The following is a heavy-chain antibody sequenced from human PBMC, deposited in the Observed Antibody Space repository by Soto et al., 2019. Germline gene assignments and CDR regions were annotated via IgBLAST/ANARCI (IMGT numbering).Heavy chain of an antibody. V-gene: IGHV3-74*01. D-gene: IGHD2-8*01. CDR3: ARGVNGYYYVDY. CDR1: GFISSSYW. Sequence: EVQLLESGGNVLQPGGSLRLSCAASGFISSSYWMHWVRQAPGKGLVWVSGISRDGGRTDYADSVKGRFAVSRDNAKNTVLLKMNGLRADDTAVYYCARGVNGYYYVDYWGQGTLVTVSA. J-gene: IGHJ4*02. CDR2: ISRDGGRT.